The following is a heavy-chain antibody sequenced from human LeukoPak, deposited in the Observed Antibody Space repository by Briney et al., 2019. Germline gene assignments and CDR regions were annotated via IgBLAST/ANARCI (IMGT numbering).Heavy chain of an antibody. J-gene: IGHJ4*02. V-gene: IGHV3-23*01. Sequence: GGSLRLSCAASGFTFSSYAMSWVRQAPGKGLEWVSAISGSGGSTYYADSVKGRFTISRDNSKNTLYLQMNSLRAEDTAVYYCAKDRYYYDSSGYYYFDYWGQGTLVTVSS. CDR2: ISGSGGST. CDR1: GFTFSSYA. D-gene: IGHD3-22*01. CDR3: AKDRYYYDSSGYYYFDY.